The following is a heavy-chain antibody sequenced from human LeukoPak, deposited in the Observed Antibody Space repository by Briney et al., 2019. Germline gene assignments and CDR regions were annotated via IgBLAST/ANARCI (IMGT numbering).Heavy chain of an antibody. D-gene: IGHD2-15*01. CDR2: INPNSGGT. V-gene: IGHV1-2*02. CDR1: GYTFTGYY. Sequence: ASVKVSCKASGYTFTGYYMHWVRQAPGQGLEWMGWINPNSGGTNYAQKFQGRVTMTRDTSISTAYMELSRLRSDDTAVYYCARVVVAATHPYYYYYMDVWGKGTTVTIS. J-gene: IGHJ6*03. CDR3: ARVVVAATHPYYYYYMDV.